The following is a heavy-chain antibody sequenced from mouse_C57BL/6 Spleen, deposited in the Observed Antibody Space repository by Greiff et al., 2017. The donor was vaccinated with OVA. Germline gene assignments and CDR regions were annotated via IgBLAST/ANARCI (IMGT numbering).Heavy chain of an antibody. J-gene: IGHJ3*01. CDR2: ISSGSSTI. CDR3: ANKRWFAY. Sequence: EVKLVESGGGLVKPGGSLKLSCAASGFTFSDYGMHWVRQAPEKGLEWVAYISSGSSTIYYADTVKGRCTISRDNAKNTLFLQMTSLRSEDTAMYYCANKRWFAYWGQGALVTVSA. CDR1: GFTFSDYG. V-gene: IGHV5-17*01.